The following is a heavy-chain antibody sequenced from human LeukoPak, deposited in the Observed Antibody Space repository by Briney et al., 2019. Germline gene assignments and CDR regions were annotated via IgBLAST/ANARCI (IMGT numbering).Heavy chain of an antibody. CDR3: ARGRYYDSSGYFLGY. Sequence: GASVKVSCKASGYTFTGYYMHWVRQAPGQGFEWMGWINPNSGGTNYAQKFQGRVTMTRDTSISTAYMELSRLRSDDTAVYYCARGRYYDSSGYFLGYWGQGTLVTVSS. D-gene: IGHD3-22*01. CDR2: INPNSGGT. J-gene: IGHJ4*02. V-gene: IGHV1-2*02. CDR1: GYTFTGYY.